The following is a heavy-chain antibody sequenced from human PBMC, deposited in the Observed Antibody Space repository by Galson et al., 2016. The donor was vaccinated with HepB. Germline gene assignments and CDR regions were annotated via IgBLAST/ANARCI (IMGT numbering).Heavy chain of an antibody. D-gene: IGHD6-19*01. V-gene: IGHV6-1*01. CDR1: GDSVSSHSAA. CDR3: AREYSTGYYERFLAKRARRGFDY. CDR2: TYYRAKWYN. Sequence: CAISGDSVSSHSAAWNWIRQSPSRGLEWLGRTYYRAKWYNDYAVSVKSRITINVDTSKNQFSLQLNSVTPEETAVYYCAREYSTGYYERFLAKRARRGFDYWGQGTLVTVSS. J-gene: IGHJ4*02.